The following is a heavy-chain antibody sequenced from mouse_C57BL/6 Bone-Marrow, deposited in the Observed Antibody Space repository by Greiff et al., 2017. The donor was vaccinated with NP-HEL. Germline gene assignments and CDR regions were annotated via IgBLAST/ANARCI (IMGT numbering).Heavy chain of an antibody. Sequence: EVQRVESGGGLVQPKGSLKLSCAASGFSFNTYAMNWVRQAPGKGLEWVARIRSKSNNYATYYADSLKDRFTISRDDSESMLYLQMNNLKTEDTAMYYCVRQGYDGYYLDYWGQGTTLTVPS. CDR1: GFSFNTYA. V-gene: IGHV10-1*01. D-gene: IGHD2-3*01. CDR3: VRQGYDGYYLDY. CDR2: IRSKSNNYAT. J-gene: IGHJ2*01.